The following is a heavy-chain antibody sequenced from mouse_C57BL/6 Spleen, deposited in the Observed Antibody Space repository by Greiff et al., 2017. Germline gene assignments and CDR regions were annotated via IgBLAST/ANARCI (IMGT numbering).Heavy chain of an antibody. J-gene: IGHJ4*01. CDR3: SRPDYGSSYGYAMDY. CDR2: ISSGSSTI. Sequence: EVKLVESGGGLVKPGGSLKLSCAASGFTFSDYGMHWVRQAPEKGLEWVAYISSGSSTIYYADTVKGRFTISRDNAKNTLFLQMTSLRSEDTAMYYCSRPDYGSSYGYAMDYWGQGTSVTVSS. CDR1: GFTFSDYG. D-gene: IGHD1-1*01. V-gene: IGHV5-17*01.